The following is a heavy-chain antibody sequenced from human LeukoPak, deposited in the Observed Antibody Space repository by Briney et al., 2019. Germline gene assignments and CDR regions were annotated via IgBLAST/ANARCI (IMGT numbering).Heavy chain of an antibody. CDR3: ARDTAYYGLGSKKNWYDP. CDR1: GFIFSDYY. Sequence: PGGSLRLSCAASGFIFSDYYMTWIRQAPGEGLEWVSCISSSGSTIYYADSVKGRFTISRDNAQNSLYLQMNSLRAEDTAVYYCARDTAYYGLGSKKNWYDPWGQGSLVTVSS. J-gene: IGHJ5*02. V-gene: IGHV3-11*04. CDR2: ISSSGSTI. D-gene: IGHD3-10*01.